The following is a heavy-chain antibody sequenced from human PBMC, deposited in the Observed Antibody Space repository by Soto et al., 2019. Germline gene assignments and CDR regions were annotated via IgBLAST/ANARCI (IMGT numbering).Heavy chain of an antibody. CDR1: GGSISSGGYY. D-gene: IGHD2-21*02. J-gene: IGHJ6*02. Sequence: PLSLTCTVSGGSISSGGYYWSSIRQHPGKRLEWIGYIYYSGSTYYNPSLKSRVTISVDTSKNQFSLKLSSVTAADTAVYYCARFCGGDCYHYYYYYGMDVWGQGTTVTVSS. CDR3: ARFCGGDCYHYYYYYGMDV. CDR2: IYYSGST. V-gene: IGHV4-31*03.